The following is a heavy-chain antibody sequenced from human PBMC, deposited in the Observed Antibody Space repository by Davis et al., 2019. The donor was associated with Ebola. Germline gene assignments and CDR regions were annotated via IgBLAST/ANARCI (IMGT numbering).Heavy chain of an antibody. Sequence: ASVKVSCKASGYTFTSHGITWLRQAPGQGLEWMGWIRNYNGHTRYSENLRGRVTMTTDTSTNTAYMELRSLKSDDTAVYYCATGIASESYFDSWGQGTLVTVSS. CDR3: ATGIASESYFDS. CDR2: IRNYNGHT. V-gene: IGHV1-18*01. CDR1: GYTFTSHG. J-gene: IGHJ4*02. D-gene: IGHD2-21*01.